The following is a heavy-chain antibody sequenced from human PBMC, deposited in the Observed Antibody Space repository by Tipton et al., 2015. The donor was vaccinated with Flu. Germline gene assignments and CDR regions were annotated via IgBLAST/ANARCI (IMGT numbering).Heavy chain of an antibody. Sequence: TLSLTCTVSGGSISSYYWSWIRQPPGKGLEWIGYIYYSGSTNYNPSHKSRVTISVDTSKNQFSLKLSSVTAADTAVYYCARGLYGSGSYQRRYFDYWGQGTLVTVSS. CDR3: ARGLYGSGSYQRRYFDY. J-gene: IGHJ4*02. CDR2: IYYSGST. CDR1: GGSISSYY. D-gene: IGHD3-10*01. V-gene: IGHV4-59*01.